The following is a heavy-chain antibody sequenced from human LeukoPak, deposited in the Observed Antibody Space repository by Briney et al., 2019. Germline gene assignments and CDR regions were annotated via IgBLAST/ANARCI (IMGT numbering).Heavy chain of an antibody. J-gene: IGHJ3*02. CDR3: ARSPYYYDSSGYHGAFDI. Sequence: GGSLRLSCAASGFTVSSNYMSWVRQAPGKGLEWVSIIYSGGSTYYADSVKGRFTISRDNSKNTLYLQMNSLRAEDTAMYYCARSPYYYDSSGYHGAFDIWGQGTMVTVSS. CDR2: IYSGGST. CDR1: GFTVSSNY. D-gene: IGHD3-22*01. V-gene: IGHV3-53*01.